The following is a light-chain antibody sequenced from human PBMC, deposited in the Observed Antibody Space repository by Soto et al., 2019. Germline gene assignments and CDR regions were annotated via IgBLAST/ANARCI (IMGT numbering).Light chain of an antibody. CDR3: QQRSNWTPYT. CDR2: DAS. V-gene: IGKV3-11*01. CDR1: PSVSSY. Sequence: EIVLTQSPATLSLSPGERATLSCRASPSVSSYLAWYQQKPGQAPRLLIYDASNRATGIPARFSGSGSGTDFTLTISSLEPEDFAVYYCQQRSNWTPYTFGQGTKLEIK. J-gene: IGKJ2*01.